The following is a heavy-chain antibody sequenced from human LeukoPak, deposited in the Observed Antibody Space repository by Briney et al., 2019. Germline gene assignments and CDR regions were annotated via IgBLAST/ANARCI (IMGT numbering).Heavy chain of an antibody. Sequence: ASVKVSCKVSGYTLTELSMHWVRQAPGKGLEWMGGFDPEDGETIYAQKFQGRVTMTEDTSTDTAYMELSSLRSEDTAVYYCARGGYCSSTSCYERRTLDPWGQGTLVTVSS. CDR1: GYTLTELS. V-gene: IGHV1-24*01. CDR3: ARGGYCSSTSCYERRTLDP. J-gene: IGHJ5*02. D-gene: IGHD2-2*01. CDR2: FDPEDGET.